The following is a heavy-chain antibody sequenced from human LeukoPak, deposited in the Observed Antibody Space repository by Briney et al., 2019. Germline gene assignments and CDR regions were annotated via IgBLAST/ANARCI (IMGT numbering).Heavy chain of an antibody. D-gene: IGHD3-22*01. Sequence: SETLSLTCTVPGGSISSYYWSWIRQPPGKGLEWIGYIYYSGSTNYNPSLKSRVTISVDTSKNQFSLKLSSVTAADTAVYYCARASIDYYDSSGYYPFDYWGQGTLVTVSS. CDR2: IYYSGST. CDR3: ARASIDYYDSSGYYPFDY. V-gene: IGHV4-59*01. CDR1: GGSISSYY. J-gene: IGHJ4*02.